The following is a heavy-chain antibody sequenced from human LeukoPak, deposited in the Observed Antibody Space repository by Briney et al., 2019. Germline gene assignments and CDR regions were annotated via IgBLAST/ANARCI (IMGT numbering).Heavy chain of an antibody. CDR3: AMRNGSGSLYFDY. V-gene: IGHV1-8*01. CDR2: MNPNSANT. CDR1: GYTSTSYD. D-gene: IGHD3-10*01. Sequence: ASVKVSCKASGYTSTSYDINWVRQATGQGLEWMGWMNPNSANTGYAQKFQGRVSMTRNTSINTAYMELSSLRSEDTAVYYCAMRNGSGSLYFDYWGQGTLVTVSS. J-gene: IGHJ4*02.